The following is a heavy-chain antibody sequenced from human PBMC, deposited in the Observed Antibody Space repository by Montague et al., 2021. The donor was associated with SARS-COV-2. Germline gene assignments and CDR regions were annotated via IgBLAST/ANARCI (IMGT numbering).Heavy chain of an antibody. CDR1: AGSIRDYY. J-gene: IGHJ2*01. CDR2: IYTTGSS. Sequence: SETLSLTCAVSAGSIRDYYWSWIRQPAGKGLEWIGRIYTTGSSDYSPSLQSRVTMSVDTSKNQVSLRLISVTAADTALYYCARERSYLYWYFDLWGRGTLVTVSS. CDR3: ARERSYLYWYFDL. V-gene: IGHV4-4*07.